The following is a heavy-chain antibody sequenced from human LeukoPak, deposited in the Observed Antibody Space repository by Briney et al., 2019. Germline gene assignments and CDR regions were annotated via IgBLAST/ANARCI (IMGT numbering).Heavy chain of an antibody. Sequence: GGSLRLSCSASGFSFSTYNMEWVPQAPGKGLVGVADISYDKSNKYYADSVKGRFTISRDNSKNTLYLQMNSLRAEDTAVYYCAKDGSVGATIDYWGQGTLVTVSS. D-gene: IGHD1-26*01. J-gene: IGHJ4*02. CDR1: GFSFSTYN. CDR2: ISYDKSNK. CDR3: AKDGSVGATIDY. V-gene: IGHV3-30*18.